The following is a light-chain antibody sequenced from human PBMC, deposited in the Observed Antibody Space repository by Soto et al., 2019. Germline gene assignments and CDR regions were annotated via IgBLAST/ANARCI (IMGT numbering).Light chain of an antibody. J-gene: IGKJ5*01. Sequence: VLTQSPATLSLSPGERATLSCRASQSVRTSLAWYQHKPGQAPRLVIYDASLRANGVPDRFSGTGSGTDFTLTISRLEPEDFAVYYCQQYGSSPYTFGLGTRLEIK. CDR2: DAS. V-gene: IGKV3-20*01. CDR3: QQYGSSPYT. CDR1: QSVRTS.